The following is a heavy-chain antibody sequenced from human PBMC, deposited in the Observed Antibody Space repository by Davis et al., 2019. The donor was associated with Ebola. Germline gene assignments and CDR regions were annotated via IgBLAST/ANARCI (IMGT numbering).Heavy chain of an antibody. CDR2: ISSSSSYI. Sequence: GESLKISCAASGFTFSSYSMNWVRQAPGKGLEWVSSISSSSSYIYYADSVKGRFTISRDNAKNSLYLQMNSLRAEDTAVYFCTRDHNSRRHELFDLWGQGTQVIVSS. CDR3: TRDHNSRRHELFDL. V-gene: IGHV3-21*01. D-gene: IGHD2/OR15-2a*01. J-gene: IGHJ4*02. CDR1: GFTFSSYS.